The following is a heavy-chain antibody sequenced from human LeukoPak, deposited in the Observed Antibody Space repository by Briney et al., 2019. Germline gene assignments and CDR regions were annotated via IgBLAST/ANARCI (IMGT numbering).Heavy chain of an antibody. J-gene: IGHJ4*02. Sequence: PGGSLRLSCAASGFTFSDYYMSWIRQAPGKGLEWVSSISGSGNYIYYADSVKGRFAISRDNAKNSLYLQMNSLRAEDTAVYYCARDSPDGNPDYWGQGTLVIVSS. CDR2: ISGSGNYI. D-gene: IGHD1-14*01. CDR1: GFTFSDYY. V-gene: IGHV3-11*04. CDR3: ARDSPDGNPDY.